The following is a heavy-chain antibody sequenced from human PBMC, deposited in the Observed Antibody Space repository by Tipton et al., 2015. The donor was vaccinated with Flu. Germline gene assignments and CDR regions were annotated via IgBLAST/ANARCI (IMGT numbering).Heavy chain of an antibody. CDR2: LGGSGISA. CDR3: AIVMGDEPR. J-gene: IGHJ4*02. Sequence: GSLRLSCAASGFSFSSYAMTWVRQAPGRGLQWVSSLGGSGISAYYADSVQGRFTISRDNSKNTLYLQINSLRVEDTAVYYCAIVMGDEPRWGQGTLVTVSS. D-gene: IGHD3-16*01. CDR1: GFSFSSYA. V-gene: IGHV3-23*01.